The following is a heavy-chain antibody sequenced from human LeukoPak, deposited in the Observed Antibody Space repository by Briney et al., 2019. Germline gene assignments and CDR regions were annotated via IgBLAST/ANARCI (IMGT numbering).Heavy chain of an antibody. CDR2: ISSSSSYI. V-gene: IGHV3-21*01. CDR3: LAGATYYYFDY. D-gene: IGHD1-26*01. J-gene: IGHJ4*02. CDR1: GFTFSSYE. Sequence: GGSLRLSCAASGFTFSSYEMNWVRQAPGKGLEWVSSISSSSSYIYYADSVKGRFTISRDNAKNSLYLQMNSLRAEDTAVYYCLAGATYYYFDYWGQGTLVTVSS.